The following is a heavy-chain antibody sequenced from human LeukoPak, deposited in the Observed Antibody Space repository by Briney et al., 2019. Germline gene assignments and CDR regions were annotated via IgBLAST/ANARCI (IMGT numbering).Heavy chain of an antibody. V-gene: IGHV3-30*04. CDR2: ISNDGITR. CDR1: GFTSNQYV. Sequence: GGSLRLSCAASGFTSNQYVIHWARQAPGKGLEWVAVISNDGITRFYATSVKGRCTISRDDSKNTVYLQLSSLRVEDTAVYYCVREGYYDSGGPFSGYFDYWGRGDLVTVSS. D-gene: IGHD3-22*01. CDR3: VREGYYDSGGPFSGYFDY. J-gene: IGHJ4*02.